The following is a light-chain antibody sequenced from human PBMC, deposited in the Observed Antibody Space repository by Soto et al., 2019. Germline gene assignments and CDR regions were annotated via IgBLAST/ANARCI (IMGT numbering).Light chain of an antibody. CDR2: RND. J-gene: IGLJ1*01. CDR3: AAWDDTVRSYV. Sequence: QSALTQPSSVSGTPGQGVTISCCGSISNIGNNYVYWFQQLPGTAPKVLSNRNDQRPSGVPDRFSGSKSGTSASLAISGLRSEDEADYYCAAWDDTVRSYVFGTGTKLTVL. V-gene: IGLV1-47*01. CDR1: ISNIGNNY.